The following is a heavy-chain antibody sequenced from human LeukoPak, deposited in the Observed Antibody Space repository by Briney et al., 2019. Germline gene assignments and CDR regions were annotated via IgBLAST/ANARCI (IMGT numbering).Heavy chain of an antibody. CDR2: IWYDGSNK. J-gene: IGHJ3*02. CDR3: ARDNQAFDI. CDR1: GFTFSSYG. V-gene: IGHV3-33*01. Sequence: GGSLRLSCAASGFTFSSYGMHWVRQAPGKGLEWVAVIWYDGSNKYYADSVKGRFTISRDNPKNTLYLQMNSLRAEDTAVYYCARDNQAFDIWGQGTMVTVSS.